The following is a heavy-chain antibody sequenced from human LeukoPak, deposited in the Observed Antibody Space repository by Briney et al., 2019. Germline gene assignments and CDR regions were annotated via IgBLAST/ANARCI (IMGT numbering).Heavy chain of an antibody. D-gene: IGHD3-10*01. V-gene: IGHV1-69*01. CDR2: IIPIFGTA. CDR1: GGTFSSYA. Sequence: GSSVKVSCKASGGTFSSYAISWVRQAPGQGLEWMGGIIPIFGTANYAQKFQGRVTITADESTSTAYMELSSLRSEDTAVYYCASGQGIHYGSGSYYISAFDIWGQGTMVTVSS. CDR3: ASGQGIHYGSGSYYISAFDI. J-gene: IGHJ3*02.